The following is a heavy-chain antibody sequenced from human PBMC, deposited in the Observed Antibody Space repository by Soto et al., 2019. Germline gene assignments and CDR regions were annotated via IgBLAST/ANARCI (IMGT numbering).Heavy chain of an antibody. D-gene: IGHD6-6*01. CDR2: TYPGDSDT. CDR3: AKSIAARKAGFDY. Sequence: GESLKISCKGSGYSFTSYWIGWVRQMPGKGLEWMGITYPGDSDTRYSPSFQGQVTISADKSISTAYLQWSSLKASDTAMYYCAKSIAARKAGFDYWGQGTLVTVSS. J-gene: IGHJ4*02. CDR1: GYSFTSYW. V-gene: IGHV5-51*01.